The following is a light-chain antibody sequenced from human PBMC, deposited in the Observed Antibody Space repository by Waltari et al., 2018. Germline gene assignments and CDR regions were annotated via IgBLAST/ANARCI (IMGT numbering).Light chain of an antibody. V-gene: IGLV1-40*01. CDR3: QSYDSSLGGSRV. CDR2: GNN. J-gene: IGLJ1*01. CDR1: SSNIGAGHD. Sequence: QSVLTQPPSVSGAPGQRVTISCTGSSSNIGAGHDVHCYQHLPGTAPKLLIYGNNNRPSGVPDRFSGSKSGTSASLGITGLQAEDESDYYCQSYDSSLGGSRVFGTGTKVTVL.